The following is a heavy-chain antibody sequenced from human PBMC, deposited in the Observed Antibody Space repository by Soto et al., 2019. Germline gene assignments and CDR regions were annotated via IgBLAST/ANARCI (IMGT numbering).Heavy chain of an antibody. CDR1: GGSFSGYY. D-gene: IGHD3-22*01. Sequence: QVQLQQWGAGLLKPSETLSLTCAVYGGSFSGYYWSWIRQPPGKGLEWIGEINHSGSTNYNPSLKSRVTISVDPSKNQFSLKLSSVTAADTAVYYCARRRRYYDSSGYYPTPYYFDYWGQGTLVTVSS. V-gene: IGHV4-34*01. CDR3: ARRRRYYDSSGYYPTPYYFDY. CDR2: INHSGST. J-gene: IGHJ4*02.